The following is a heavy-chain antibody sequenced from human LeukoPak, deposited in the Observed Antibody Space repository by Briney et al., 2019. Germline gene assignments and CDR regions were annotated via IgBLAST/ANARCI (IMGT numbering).Heavy chain of an antibody. CDR1: GGTFSSYA. Sequence: ASVKVSCKASGGTFSSYAISWVRQAPGQGLEWMGRIIPIFGTANYPQKFQGRVTITAENSTSTVYMELSSLRSEDTAVYYCARVAQHGTAGVRGVMPYDYWGQGALVTVSS. J-gene: IGHJ4*02. D-gene: IGHD3-10*01. CDR2: IIPIFGTA. V-gene: IGHV1-69*06. CDR3: ARVAQHGTAGVRGVMPYDY.